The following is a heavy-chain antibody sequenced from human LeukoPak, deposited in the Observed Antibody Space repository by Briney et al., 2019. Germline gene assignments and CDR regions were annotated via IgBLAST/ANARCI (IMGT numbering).Heavy chain of an antibody. J-gene: IGHJ4*02. CDR3: ARVGTSDWYVGYYFDY. CDR1: GFTLSSYW. Sequence: GGSLRLSCAASGFTLSSYWMHWVRQAPGKGLVWVSRIYSDGTSTSYADSVKGRFTISRDNAKNTLYLQMNSLRAEDTAVYYCARVGTSDWYVGYYFDYWGQGTLVTVSS. V-gene: IGHV3-74*01. CDR2: IYSDGTST. D-gene: IGHD6-19*01.